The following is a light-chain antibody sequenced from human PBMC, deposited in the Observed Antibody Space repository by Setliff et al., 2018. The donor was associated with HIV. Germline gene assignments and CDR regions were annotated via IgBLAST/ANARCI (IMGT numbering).Light chain of an antibody. CDR3: CSNTGRNTFV. CDR1: SNDVGRYDL. J-gene: IGLJ1*01. Sequence: QSALTQPASVSGSPGQSITISCTGTSNDVGRYDLVSRYQQHPARAPKLIIYQATRRPSGVSNRFSGSKSGNVASLTISGLQAEDEADYYCCSNTGRNTFVFGTGTKVTVL. CDR2: QAT. V-gene: IGLV2-23*01.